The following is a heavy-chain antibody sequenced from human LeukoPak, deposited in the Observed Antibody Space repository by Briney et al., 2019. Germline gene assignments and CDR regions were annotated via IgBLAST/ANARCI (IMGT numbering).Heavy chain of an antibody. J-gene: IGHJ4*02. CDR1: GFTFDDYA. D-gene: IGHD5-18*01. CDR2: ISWNSGSI. CDR3: AKDPTQRYSYGSFDY. V-gene: IGHV3-9*01. Sequence: PGGSLRLSCAASGFTFDDYAMHWVRQAPGKGLEWVSGISWNSGSIGYADSVKGRFTISRDNAKNSLYLQMNSLRAEDTALYYCAKDPTQRYSYGSFDYWGQGTLVTVSS.